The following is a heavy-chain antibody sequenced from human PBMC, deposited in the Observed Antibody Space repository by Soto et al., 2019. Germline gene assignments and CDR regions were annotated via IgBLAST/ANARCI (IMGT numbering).Heavy chain of an antibody. CDR1: GYTFTGYY. CDR2: INPNSGGT. V-gene: IGHV1-2*02. CDR3: ARDLKSAIVVVVAAKVYGMDV. Sequence: ASVKVSCKASGYTFTGYYMHWVRQAPGRGLEWMGWINPNSGGTNYAQKFQSRVTMTRDTSISTAYMELSRLRSDDTAVYYCARDLKSAIVVVVAAKVYGMDVWGQGTTVTVSS. D-gene: IGHD2-15*01. J-gene: IGHJ6*02.